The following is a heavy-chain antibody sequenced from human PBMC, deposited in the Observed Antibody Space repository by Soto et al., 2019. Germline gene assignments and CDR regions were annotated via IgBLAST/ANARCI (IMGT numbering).Heavy chain of an antibody. CDR2: TSYDGSNK. Sequence: QVQVVESGGGVVQPGRSLRLSCVASGFTFSNYAMHWVRQAPGKGLEWVAVTSYDGSNKYYADSVKGRFTISRDNSKNTLYLQMNSLRGEDTAVYYCARAPYRWGYYGMYVWGQGTTVTFSS. CDR3: ARAPYRWGYYGMYV. CDR1: GFTFSNYA. D-gene: IGHD1-26*01. J-gene: IGHJ6*02. V-gene: IGHV3-30-3*01.